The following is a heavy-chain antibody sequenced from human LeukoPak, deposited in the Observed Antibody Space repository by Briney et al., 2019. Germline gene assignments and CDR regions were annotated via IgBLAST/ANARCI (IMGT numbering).Heavy chain of an antibody. CDR3: ARGGSGPFYFDY. CDR1: GYTFINYA. V-gene: IGHV1-3*01. J-gene: IGHJ4*02. CDR2: INADNSNT. Sequence: ASVKVSCKASGYTFINYAVHWVRQAPGQRLEWMGWINADNSNTLYSQNFQGRVTITRDTSASTAYMELSSLRSEDTAVYYCARGGSGPFYFDYWGQGTLVTASA. D-gene: IGHD6-19*01.